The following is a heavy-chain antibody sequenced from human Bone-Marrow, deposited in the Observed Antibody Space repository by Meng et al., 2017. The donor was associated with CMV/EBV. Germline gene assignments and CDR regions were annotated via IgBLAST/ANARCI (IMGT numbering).Heavy chain of an antibody. CDR2: IIPILGIA. V-gene: IGHV1-69*04. D-gene: IGHD3-10*01. J-gene: IGHJ4*02. CDR3: ARGKSGFGYGAEIDY. CDR1: GYTFTAHY. Sequence: SVKVSCKASGYTFTAHYFHWVRQAPGQGLEWMGRIIPILGIANYAQKFQGRVTITADKSTSTAYMELSSLRSEDTAVYYCARGKSGFGYGAEIDYWGQGTLVTVSS.